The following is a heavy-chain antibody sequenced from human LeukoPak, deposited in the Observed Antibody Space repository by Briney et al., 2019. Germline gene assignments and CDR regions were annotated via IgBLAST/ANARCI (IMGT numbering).Heavy chain of an antibody. V-gene: IGHV4-4*02. CDR1: GGSISSSNW. CDR3: ARDRXXXXYSHDY. Sequence: SGTLSLTCAVSGGSISSSNWWSWVRQPPGKGLEWIGEIYHSGSTNYNPSLKSRVTISVDKSKNQFSLKLSSVTAADTAVYYXARDRXXXXYSHDYWGQGTLVTVSS. CDR2: IYHSGST. J-gene: IGHJ4*02. D-gene: IGHD4-11*01.